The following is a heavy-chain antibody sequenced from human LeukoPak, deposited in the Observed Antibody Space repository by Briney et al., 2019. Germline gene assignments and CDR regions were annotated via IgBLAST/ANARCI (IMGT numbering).Heavy chain of an antibody. J-gene: IGHJ4*02. D-gene: IGHD3-10*01. Sequence: ASVKVSCKASGYTFATYGISWVRQAPGQGLEWMGWINPNSGGTNYAQKFQGRVTMTRDTSISTAYMELSRLRSDDTAVYYCARDLIWFGEIARDYWGQGTLVTVSS. CDR1: GYTFATYG. CDR2: INPNSGGT. CDR3: ARDLIWFGEIARDY. V-gene: IGHV1-2*02.